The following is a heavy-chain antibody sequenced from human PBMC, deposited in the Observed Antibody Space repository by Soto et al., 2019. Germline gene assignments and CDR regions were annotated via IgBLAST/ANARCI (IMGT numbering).Heavy chain of an antibody. J-gene: IGHJ6*02. D-gene: IGHD6-13*01. Sequence: PSETLSLACAVYGGSFSGYYWSWIRQPPGKGLEWIGEINHSGSTNYNPSLKSRVTISVDTSKNQFSLKLSSVTAADTAVYYCARGDTAIAAAGTWYYYYGMDAWGQGTTVTVSS. V-gene: IGHV4-34*01. CDR2: INHSGST. CDR3: ARGDTAIAAAGTWYYYYGMDA. CDR1: GGSFSGYY.